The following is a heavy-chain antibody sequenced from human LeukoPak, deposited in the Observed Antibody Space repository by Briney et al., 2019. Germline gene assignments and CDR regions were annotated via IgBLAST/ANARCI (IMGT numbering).Heavy chain of an antibody. J-gene: IGHJ2*01. D-gene: IGHD4-23*01. V-gene: IGHV3-23*01. CDR3: AKELSSDGGNTIGYFDL. CDR2: ISGSGDRT. CDR1: GFTFTNYA. Sequence: GSLRLSCAASGFTFTNYAMNWVRQAPGSGLEWVSVISGSGDRTYYTDSVKGRFTISRDNSKKTLYLQMNSLRVEDTAVYFCAKELSSDGGNTIGYFDLWGSGSLVAVSS.